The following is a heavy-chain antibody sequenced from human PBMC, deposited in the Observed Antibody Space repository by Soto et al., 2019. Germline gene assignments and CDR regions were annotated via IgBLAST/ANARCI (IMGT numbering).Heavy chain of an antibody. CDR1: GYTFTSYD. D-gene: IGHD1-26*01. CDR2: MNPNSGNT. CDR3: AREKGGGSYLDY. J-gene: IGHJ4*02. Sequence: QVQLVQSGAEVKKPGASVKVSCKASGYTFTSYDINWVRQATGQGLEWMGWMNPNSGNTGYAQKFQVRFHMTRHTPISTAYRELSSLRSDDTAVYSCAREKGGGSYLDYWGQGTLVTVSS. V-gene: IGHV1-8*01.